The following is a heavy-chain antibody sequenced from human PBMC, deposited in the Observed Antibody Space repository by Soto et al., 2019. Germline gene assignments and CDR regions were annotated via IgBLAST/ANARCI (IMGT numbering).Heavy chain of an antibody. CDR1: GFSLSTSGMC. D-gene: IGHD2-2*02. V-gene: IGHV2-70*11. CDR3: ARSSTLYCSSTSCYSLLDY. J-gene: IGHJ4*02. CDR2: IDWDDDK. Sequence: SGPTLVNPTQTLTLTCTFSGFSLSTSGMCVSWIRQPPGKALEWLARIDWDDDKYYSTSLKTRLTISKDTSKNQVVLTMTNMDPVDTATYYCARSSTLYCSSTSCYSLLDYWGQGTLVTVSS.